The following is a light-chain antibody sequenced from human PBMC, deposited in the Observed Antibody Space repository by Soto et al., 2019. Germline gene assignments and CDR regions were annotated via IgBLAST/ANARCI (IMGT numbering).Light chain of an antibody. J-gene: IGLJ3*02. Sequence: QSALTQPASVSGSPGQSITISCTGTSSDVGGYNYVSWYQQHPGKAPKLMSYEVSNRPSGVSNRFSGSESGNTASLTISGLQAEDEDDYYCSSYTSSSTLLVFGGGTQLTVL. V-gene: IGLV2-14*01. CDR2: EVS. CDR3: SSYTSSSTLLV. CDR1: SSDVGGYNY.